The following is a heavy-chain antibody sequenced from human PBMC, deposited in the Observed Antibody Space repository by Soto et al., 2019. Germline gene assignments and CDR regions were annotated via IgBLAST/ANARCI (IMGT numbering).Heavy chain of an antibody. D-gene: IGHD6-13*01. Sequence: SETLSLTCTVSGGSISSSSYYWGWIRQPPGKGLEWIGSIYYSGSTYYNPSLKSRVTISVDTSKNQFSLKLSSVTAADTAVYYCARVGAAAAGSPFDYWGQGTLVTVSS. CDR3: ARVGAAAAGSPFDY. CDR1: GGSISSSSYY. J-gene: IGHJ4*02. CDR2: IYYSGST. V-gene: IGHV4-39*01.